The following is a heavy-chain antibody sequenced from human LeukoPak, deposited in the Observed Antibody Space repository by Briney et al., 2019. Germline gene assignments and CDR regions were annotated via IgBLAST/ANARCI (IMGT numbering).Heavy chain of an antibody. J-gene: IGHJ4*02. CDR2: IYYSGST. CDR3: ARVVAAFGVVIDY. D-gene: IGHD3-3*01. Sequence: SETLSLTCTVSGGSISSGGYYWRWIRQHPGKGLEWIGYIYYSGSTYYNPSLKSRVTISVDTSKNQFSLKLNSVTAADTAVYYCARVVAAFGVVIDYWGQGTLVTVSS. CDR1: GGSISSGGYY. V-gene: IGHV4-31*03.